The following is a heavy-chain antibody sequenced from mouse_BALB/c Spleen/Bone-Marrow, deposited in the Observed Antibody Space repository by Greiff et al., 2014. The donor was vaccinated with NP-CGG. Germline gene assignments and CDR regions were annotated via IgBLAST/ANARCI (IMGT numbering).Heavy chain of an antibody. V-gene: IGHV14-3*02. J-gene: IGHJ3*01. CDR2: IDPANGNT. CDR3: ARDDSWGFAY. D-gene: IGHD2-4*01. Sequence: VQLQQPGAELVKPGASVKLSCTASGFNIKDTYMHWVKQRPEQGLEWIGRIDPANGNTKYDPKFQGKATITADTSSNTAYLQRSSLTSEDTAVYYCARDDSWGFAYWGQGTLVTVSA. CDR1: GFNIKDTY.